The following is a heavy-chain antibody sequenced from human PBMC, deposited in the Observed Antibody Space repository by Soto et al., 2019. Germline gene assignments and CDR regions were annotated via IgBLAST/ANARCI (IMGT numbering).Heavy chain of an antibody. CDR3: AREGVCYGSGGSCSSSHFDY. V-gene: IGHV3-33*01. CDR1: GFTFSSYG. CDR2: IWYDGSNK. D-gene: IGHD2-15*01. Sequence: QVQLVESGGGVVQPGRSLRLSCAASGFTFSSYGMHWVRQAPGKGLEWVAVIWYDGSNKYYADSVKGRFTISRDNSKKTLYRQMNSLRAEDTAVYYCAREGVCYGSGGSCSSSHFDYWGEVTLVTVSS. J-gene: IGHJ4*02.